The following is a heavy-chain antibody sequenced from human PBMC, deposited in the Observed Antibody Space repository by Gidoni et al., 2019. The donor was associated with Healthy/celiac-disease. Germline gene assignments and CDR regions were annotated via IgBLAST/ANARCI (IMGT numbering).Heavy chain of an antibody. CDR2: ISSNVGST. D-gene: IGHD6-19*01. V-gene: IGHV3-64D*06. Sequence: EVQLVESGGGLVQPGGSLRLSCSAPGFTCSSYAMHWVRQAPGTGLEYVSAISSNVGSTYYADSVKGRFTISRDNSKNTLYLQMSSLRAEDTAVYYCVKGTPQSLYSSGWAYCMDVWGQGTTVTVSS. J-gene: IGHJ6*02. CDR3: VKGTPQSLYSSGWAYCMDV. CDR1: GFTCSSYA.